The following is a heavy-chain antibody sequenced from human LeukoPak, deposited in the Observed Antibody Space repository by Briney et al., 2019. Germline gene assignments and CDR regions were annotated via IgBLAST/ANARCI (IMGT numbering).Heavy chain of an antibody. CDR3: ARLSTSSRYYYYYGMDV. CDR1: GFTFSSYA. J-gene: IGHJ6*02. Sequence: TGGSLRLSCAASGFTFSSYAMHWVRQAPGKGLEWVAVISYDGSNKYYADSVKGRFTISRDNSKNTLYLQMNSLRAEDTAVYYCARLSTSSRYYYYYGMDVWGQGTTVTVSS. V-gene: IGHV3-30-3*01. CDR2: ISYDGSNK.